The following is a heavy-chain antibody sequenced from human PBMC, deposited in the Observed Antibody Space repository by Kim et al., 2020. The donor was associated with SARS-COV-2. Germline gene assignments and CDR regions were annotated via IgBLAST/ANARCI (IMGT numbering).Heavy chain of an antibody. CDR3: ARARFGLLERPFDY. J-gene: IGHJ4*02. D-gene: IGHD1-1*01. CDR2: INPIFGTT. V-gene: IGHV1-69*01. Sequence: GPGWMGGINPIFGTTNHAKEFQGRGTITAEESTSTAYMELSSLRSEDTAVYYCARARFGLLERPFDYWGQGTLVTVSS.